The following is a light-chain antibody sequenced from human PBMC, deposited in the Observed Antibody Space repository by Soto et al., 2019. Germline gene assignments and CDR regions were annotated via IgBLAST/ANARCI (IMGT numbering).Light chain of an antibody. V-gene: IGKV1-39*01. Sequence: DIQLTQSPYSLSASVGDRVTITCRASQTIATFLNWYQQKPGKAPQLLIYGASTLQSGVPSRFSGSGSGADFTLTISSLQPEDSATYYCQLSHTTLTFGQGTRLEI. CDR3: QLSHTTLT. CDR2: GAS. J-gene: IGKJ5*01. CDR1: QTIATF.